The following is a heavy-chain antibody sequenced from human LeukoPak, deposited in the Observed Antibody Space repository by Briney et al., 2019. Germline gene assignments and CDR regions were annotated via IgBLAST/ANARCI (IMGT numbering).Heavy chain of an antibody. Sequence: GGSLRLSCEASGFTFSSYWMSWVRQAPGKGLEWVANIKQDGSEKYYVDSVKGRFTVSRDNAKNSLYLQMNSLRAEDTAAYYCARVANTAWYNWFDPWGQGTLVTVSS. J-gene: IGHJ5*02. D-gene: IGHD4/OR15-4a*01. V-gene: IGHV3-7*03. CDR3: ARVANTAWYNWFDP. CDR2: IKQDGSEK. CDR1: GFTFSSYW.